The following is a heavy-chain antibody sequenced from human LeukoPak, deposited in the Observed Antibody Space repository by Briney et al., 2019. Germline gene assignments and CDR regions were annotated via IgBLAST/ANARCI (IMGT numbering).Heavy chain of an antibody. D-gene: IGHD3-10*01. V-gene: IGHV4-34*01. CDR3: ARVGGI. J-gene: IGHJ3*02. CDR1: GGSFSGYY. Sequence: SETLSLTCAVYGGSFSGYYLSWIRQPPGKGLEWIGEINHSGSTNYNPSLKSRVTISVDTSKNQFSLKLSSVTAADTAVYYCARVGGIWGQGTMVTVSS. CDR2: INHSGST.